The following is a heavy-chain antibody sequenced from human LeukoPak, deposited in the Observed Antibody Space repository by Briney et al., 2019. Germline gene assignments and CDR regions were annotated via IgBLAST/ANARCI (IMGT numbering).Heavy chain of an antibody. CDR1: GGSISSYY. Sequence: SETLSLTCSVSGGSISSYYGSWIRQPRGKGLEGMGYIYYSGSTNYNPSLKSRVTISVDTSKNQFSLRLSSVTAADTAVYYCARHGSSSNRYYYYGMDVWGQGTTVIVSS. D-gene: IGHD6-6*01. J-gene: IGHJ6*02. CDR3: ARHGSSSNRYYYYGMDV. V-gene: IGHV4-59*08. CDR2: IYYSGST.